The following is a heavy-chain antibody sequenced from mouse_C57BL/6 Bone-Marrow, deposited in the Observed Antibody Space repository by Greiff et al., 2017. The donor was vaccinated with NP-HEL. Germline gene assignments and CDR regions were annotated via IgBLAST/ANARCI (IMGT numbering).Heavy chain of an antibody. CDR2: IYPGDGDT. V-gene: IGHV1-82*01. CDR3: ASSSAMDY. CDR1: GYAFSSSW. J-gene: IGHJ4*01. Sequence: VQRVESGPELVKPGASVKISCKASGYAFSSSWMNWVKQRPGKGLEWIGRIYPGDGDTNYNGKFKGKATLTADKSSSTAYMQLSSLTSEDSAVYFCASSSAMDYWGQGTSVTVSS.